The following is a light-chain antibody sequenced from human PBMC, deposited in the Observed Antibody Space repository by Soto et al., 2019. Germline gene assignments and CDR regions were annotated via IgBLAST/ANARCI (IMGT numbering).Light chain of an antibody. CDR3: QQSYNTPLT. CDR1: QSISSY. V-gene: IGKV1-39*01. J-gene: IGKJ3*01. CDR2: AAS. Sequence: DIQMTQSPSSLSASVGDRVTITCRASQSISSYLNWYQQKPEKAPKLLIYAASSLQSGVPSRFSGSGSGTDFTLTISSLQPEDFATYYCQQSYNTPLTFGPGTKVDIK.